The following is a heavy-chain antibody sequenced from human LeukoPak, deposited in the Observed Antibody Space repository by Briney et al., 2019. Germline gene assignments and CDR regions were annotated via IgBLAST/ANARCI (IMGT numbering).Heavy chain of an antibody. CDR3: AKDPDYYDSSGYFDY. CDR1: GFTFSSYS. V-gene: IGHV3-30*18. D-gene: IGHD3-22*01. CDR2: ISYDGSNK. Sequence: PGGSLRLSCAASGFTFSSYSMNWVRQAPGKGLEWVAVISYDGSNKYYADSVKGRFTISRDNSKNTLYLQMNSLRAEDTAVYYCAKDPDYYDSSGYFDYWGQGTLVTVSS. J-gene: IGHJ4*02.